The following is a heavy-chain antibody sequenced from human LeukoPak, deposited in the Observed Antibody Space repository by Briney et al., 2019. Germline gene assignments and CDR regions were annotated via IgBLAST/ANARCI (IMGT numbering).Heavy chain of an antibody. J-gene: IGHJ4*02. V-gene: IGHV1-46*01. D-gene: IGHD3-22*01. CDR2: INPSGGST. Sequence: ASVKVSCKASGYTFTSYYMHWVRQAPGQGLEWMGIINPSGGSTSYAQKFQGRVTMTRDTSTSTVYMELSSLRSEDTAVYYCATDRLNYYDSSGYYLDWGQGTLVTVSS. CDR3: ATDRLNYYDSSGYYLD. CDR1: GYTFTSYY.